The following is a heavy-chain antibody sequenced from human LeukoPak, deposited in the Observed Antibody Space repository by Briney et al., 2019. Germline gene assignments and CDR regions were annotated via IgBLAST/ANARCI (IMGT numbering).Heavy chain of an antibody. J-gene: IGHJ4*02. CDR1: GFTFSSYA. Sequence: GGSLRLSCAASGFTFSSYAMTWVRQAPGEGLEWVSVISGSGDRTHYADSVKGRFSISRDNSKNTLYLQLNILRAEDTAIYYCAKEAYSNSWREFDYWGQGTLVTVSS. V-gene: IGHV3-23*01. CDR3: AKEAYSNSWREFDY. D-gene: IGHD6-13*01. CDR2: ISGSGDRT.